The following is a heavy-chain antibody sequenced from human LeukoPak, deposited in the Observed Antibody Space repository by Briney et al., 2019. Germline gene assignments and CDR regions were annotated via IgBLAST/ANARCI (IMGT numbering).Heavy chain of an antibody. D-gene: IGHD3-16*01. CDR1: GFRFSDFT. J-gene: IGHJ5*02. CDR2: ICGRGGST. Sequence: GGSLRLSCAASGFRFSDFTMTWVGQAPGKGPEGVSAICGRGGSTYYADFLGGRFIISRENSKDMVYLQMNSLKVDDTAPYYCGKEGGPWGQGTKVTVSS. V-gene: IGHV3-23*01. CDR3: GKEGGP.